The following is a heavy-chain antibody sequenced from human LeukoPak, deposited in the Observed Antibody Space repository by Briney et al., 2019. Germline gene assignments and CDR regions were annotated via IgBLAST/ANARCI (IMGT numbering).Heavy chain of an antibody. CDR1: GFTFSSYA. D-gene: IGHD5-18*01. V-gene: IGHV3-30-3*01. J-gene: IGHJ4*02. CDR3: ASPRALAAMVTSYFDY. Sequence: GRSLRLSCAASGFTFSSYAMHWVRQAPGKGLGWVAVISYDGSNKYYADSVKGRFTISRDNPKNTLYLQMNSLRAEDTAVYYFASPRALAAMVTSYFDYWGQGTLVTVSS. CDR2: ISYDGSNK.